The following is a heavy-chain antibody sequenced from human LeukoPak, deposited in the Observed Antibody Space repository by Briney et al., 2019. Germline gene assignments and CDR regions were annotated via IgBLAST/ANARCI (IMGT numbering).Heavy chain of an antibody. J-gene: IGHJ3*02. CDR1: GGTFSSYA. CDR2: IIPIFGTA. Sequence: SVKVSCKASGGTFSSYAISWVRQAPGQGLEWMGGIIPIFGTANYAQKFQGRVTITADESTSTAYMELSSLRSEDTAVYYCARAHYYDSSGYYSLGAFDIWGQGTMVTVSS. D-gene: IGHD3-22*01. CDR3: ARAHYYDSSGYYSLGAFDI. V-gene: IGHV1-69*01.